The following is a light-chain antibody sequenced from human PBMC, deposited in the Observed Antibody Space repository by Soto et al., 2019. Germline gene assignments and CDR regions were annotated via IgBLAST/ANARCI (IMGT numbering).Light chain of an antibody. CDR2: SDN. CDR3: AAWDDSLSDYV. J-gene: IGLJ1*01. V-gene: IGLV1-44*01. Sequence: QSVLTQPPSASGTPGQRVTISCSGSSSDIGSSPVSWYQQFPGTAPKLFIYSDNQRPSGVPDRFSGSKSGTSASLVISGLQSDDEADYYCAAWDDSLSDYVFGTGTKVTVL. CDR1: SSDIGSSP.